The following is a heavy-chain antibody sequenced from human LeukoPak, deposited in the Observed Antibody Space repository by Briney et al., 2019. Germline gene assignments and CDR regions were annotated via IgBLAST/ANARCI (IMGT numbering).Heavy chain of an antibody. CDR1: GFTFSSYE. Sequence: GGSLRLSCAASGFTFSSYEMNWVRQAPGKGLEWVSYISSSGSTKYYADSVKGRLTISRDNAKNSLYLQMNSLRAEDTAVYYCARASITMVRGELVYYFDFWGQGTLVTVSS. CDR3: ARASITMVRGELVYYFDF. V-gene: IGHV3-48*03. CDR2: ISSSGSTK. D-gene: IGHD3-10*01. J-gene: IGHJ4*02.